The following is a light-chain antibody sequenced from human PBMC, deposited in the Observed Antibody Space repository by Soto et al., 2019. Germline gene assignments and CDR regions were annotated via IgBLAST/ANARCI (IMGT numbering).Light chain of an antibody. J-gene: IGLJ3*02. Sequence: QPVLTQPPSASGTHGQRVIISCSGSSSNIGRDTVNWYRQFPGTAPKLLIYSNNQRPSGVPDRFSGSKSGTSASLAISGLQSEDEADYYCAVWDDSLNGLWVFGGGTKLTVL. CDR2: SNN. V-gene: IGLV1-44*01. CDR3: AVWDDSLNGLWV. CDR1: SSNIGRDT.